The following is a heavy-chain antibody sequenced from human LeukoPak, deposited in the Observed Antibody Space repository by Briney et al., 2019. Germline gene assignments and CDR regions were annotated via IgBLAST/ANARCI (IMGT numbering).Heavy chain of an antibody. D-gene: IGHD1-26*01. CDR1: GFTVSSNY. CDR3: ARDSSGSYWVY. CDR2: IYSGGST. J-gene: IGHJ4*02. V-gene: IGHV3-53*01. Sequence: GGSLRLSCAASGFTVSSNYMSWVRQAPGKGLEWVSVIYSGGSTYYADSVKGRFTISRDNAKNSLYLQMNSLRAEDTAVYHCARDSSGSYWVYWGQGTLVTVSS.